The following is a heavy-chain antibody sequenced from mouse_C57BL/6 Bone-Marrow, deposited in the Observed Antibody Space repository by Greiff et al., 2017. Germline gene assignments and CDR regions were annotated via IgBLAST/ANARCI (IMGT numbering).Heavy chain of an antibody. D-gene: IGHD2-5*01. J-gene: IGHJ4*01. CDR2: SDPNRGGT. CDR3: ARGAYSNYVFYAMDY. V-gene: IGHV1-72*01. Sequence: QVQLQQPGAELVKPGASVKLSCKASGYTFTSYWMHWVKQRPGRGLEWFGRSDPNRGGTTYNEKFKSKATLTVDKPSSTAYMQLSSLTSEYSAVYYCARGAYSNYVFYAMDYWGQGTSVTVSS. CDR1: GYTFTSYW.